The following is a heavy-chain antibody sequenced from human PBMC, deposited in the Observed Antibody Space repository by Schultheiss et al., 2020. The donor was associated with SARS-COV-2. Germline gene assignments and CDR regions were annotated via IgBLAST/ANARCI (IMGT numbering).Heavy chain of an antibody. D-gene: IGHD2/OR15-2a*01. Sequence: GESLKISCKGSGYSFTSYWIGWVRQMPGKGLEWMGIIYPGDSDTIYSPSFHGQVTISADKSISTAYLQWSSLKASDTAVYYCARQYWGNSTPYGMDVWGQGTTVTVSS. CDR2: IYPGDSDT. V-gene: IGHV5-51*01. CDR3: ARQYWGNSTPYGMDV. J-gene: IGHJ6*02. CDR1: GYSFTSYW.